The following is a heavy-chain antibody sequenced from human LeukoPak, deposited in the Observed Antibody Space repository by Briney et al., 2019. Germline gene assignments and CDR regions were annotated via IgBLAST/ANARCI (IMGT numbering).Heavy chain of an antibody. CDR3: ARGEPGTTGTGGHWFDP. J-gene: IGHJ5*02. Sequence: ETLSLTRTVSVGSISSYYWSWIRQPPAKGLEWIGYIYYSGSTNYNPSLKSRVTISVDTSKNQFSLKLSSVTAADTAVYYCARGEPGTTGTGGHWFDPWGQGTLVTVSS. D-gene: IGHD1-1*01. CDR2: IYYSGST. CDR1: VGSISSYY. V-gene: IGHV4-59*01.